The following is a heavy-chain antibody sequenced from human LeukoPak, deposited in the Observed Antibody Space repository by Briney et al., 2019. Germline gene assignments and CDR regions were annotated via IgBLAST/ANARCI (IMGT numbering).Heavy chain of an antibody. Sequence: GGSLRLSCAASGFTLSLHWMTWVRQAPGKGLEWVANIKYTASETYYVDSVKGRFTISRDNAKNSVYLQMNSLRAEDTAVYYCARSRGNRDFDYWGQGTLVTVSS. CDR2: IKYTASET. D-gene: IGHD1-14*01. V-gene: IGHV3-7*01. J-gene: IGHJ4*02. CDR3: ARSRGNRDFDY. CDR1: GFTLSLHW.